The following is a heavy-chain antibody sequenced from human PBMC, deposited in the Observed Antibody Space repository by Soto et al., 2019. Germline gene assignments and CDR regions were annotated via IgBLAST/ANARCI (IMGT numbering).Heavy chain of an antibody. CDR2: IIPIFGTA. CDR1: GGTFSSYA. V-gene: IGHV1-69*13. Sequence: ASVKVSCTASGGTFSSYAISWVRQAPGQGLEWMGGIIPIFGTANYAQKFQGRVTITADESTSTAYMELSSLRSEDTAVYYCARGNRYCSGGSCYSANYYYYGMDVWGQGTTVTVSS. CDR3: ARGNRYCSGGSCYSANYYYYGMDV. D-gene: IGHD2-15*01. J-gene: IGHJ6*02.